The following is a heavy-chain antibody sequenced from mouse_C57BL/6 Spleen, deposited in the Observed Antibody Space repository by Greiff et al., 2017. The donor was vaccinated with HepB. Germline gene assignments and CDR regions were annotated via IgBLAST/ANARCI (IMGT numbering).Heavy chain of an antibody. Sequence: EVKLVESGGGLVQPGGSLSLSCAASGFTFTDYYMSWVRQPPGKALEWLGFIRNKANGYTTEYSASVKGRFTISRDTSQSILYLQMNALRAEDSATYYCASYGYRGYFDVWGTGTTVTVSS. CDR1: GFTFTDYY. J-gene: IGHJ1*03. CDR2: IRNKANGYTT. V-gene: IGHV7-3*01. D-gene: IGHD2-14*01. CDR3: ASYGYRGYFDV.